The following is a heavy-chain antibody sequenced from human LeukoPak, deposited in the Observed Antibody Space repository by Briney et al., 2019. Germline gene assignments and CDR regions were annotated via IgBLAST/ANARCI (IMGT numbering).Heavy chain of an antibody. J-gene: IGHJ6*03. CDR3: AKDQTGYSFYMDV. CDR1: GFTFGDYA. CDR2: IRSKAYGGTT. Sequence: GGSLRLSCTASGFTFGDYAMSWFRQAPGKGLEWVGFIRSKAYGGTTEYAASVKGRFTISRDNSKNTLYLQMNSLRAEDTAVYYCAKDQTGYSFYMDVWGKGTTVTISS. V-gene: IGHV3-49*03. D-gene: IGHD6-13*01.